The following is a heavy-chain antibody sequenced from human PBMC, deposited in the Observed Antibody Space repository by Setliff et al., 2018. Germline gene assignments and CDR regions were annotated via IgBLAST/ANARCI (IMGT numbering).Heavy chain of an antibody. CDR2: IYHSGST. J-gene: IGHJ4*02. D-gene: IGHD3-22*01. V-gene: IGHV4-38-2*01. Sequence: KSSETLSLTCAVSGYSISSGYYWGWIRQPPGKGLEWIGSIYHSGSTYYNPSLKSRVTISVDTSKNQFSLKLSSVTAADTAVYYCARRPEGGYYDSSGYYGMAPYYFDYWGQGTLVTVSS. CDR3: ARRPEGGYYDSSGYYGMAPYYFDY. CDR1: GYSISSGYY.